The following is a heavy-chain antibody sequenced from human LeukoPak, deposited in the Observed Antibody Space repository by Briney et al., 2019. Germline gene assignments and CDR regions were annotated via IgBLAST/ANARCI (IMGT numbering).Heavy chain of an antibody. D-gene: IGHD2-2*02. CDR2: IYFSGTT. CDR1: GDSITLTSYY. V-gene: IGHV4-39*01. CDR3: ARQIRYTYDPNWFHP. J-gene: IGHJ5*02. Sequence: SETLSLTCSVSGDSITLTSYYWPWIRQPPGKGLEWIGSIYFSGTTNYNPSLQSRVPMSVDTSRNQFSLILSSLTATDTAVYYCARQIRYTYDPNWFHPWGQGALVTVSS.